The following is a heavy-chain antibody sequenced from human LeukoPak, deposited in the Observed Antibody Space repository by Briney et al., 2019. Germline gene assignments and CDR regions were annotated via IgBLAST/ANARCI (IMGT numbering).Heavy chain of an antibody. D-gene: IGHD3-22*01. CDR2: IKSKTDGGTT. V-gene: IGHV3-15*01. Sequence: GGSLRLSCAASGFTFSNAWMSWVRQAPGKGLEWVGRIKSKTDGGTTDYAAPVKGRFTISRDDSKNTLYLQMNSLRAEDTAVYYCAKASSGYYDAFDIWGQGTMVTVSS. CDR1: GFTFSNAW. J-gene: IGHJ3*02. CDR3: AKASSGYYDAFDI.